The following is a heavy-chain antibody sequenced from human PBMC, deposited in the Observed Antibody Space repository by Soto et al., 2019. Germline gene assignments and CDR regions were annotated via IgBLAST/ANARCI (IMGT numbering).Heavy chain of an antibody. D-gene: IGHD2-2*01. V-gene: IGHV3-74*01. Sequence: EVQLVESGGGLVQPGGSLRLSCAASGFTLSSYWMHWVRQAPGKGLVWVSRINSDGSSTSYADSVKGRFTISRDNAKNTLYPQMNSLRAEDTAVYYCTSGPPMYCSSSSCYASPFDYWGQGTLVTVSS. CDR1: GFTLSSYW. J-gene: IGHJ4*02. CDR2: INSDGSST. CDR3: TSGPPMYCSSSSCYASPFDY.